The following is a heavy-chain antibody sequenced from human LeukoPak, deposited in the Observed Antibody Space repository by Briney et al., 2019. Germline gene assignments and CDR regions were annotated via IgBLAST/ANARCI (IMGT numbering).Heavy chain of an antibody. Sequence: ASVKVSCKASGYTFTSYGISWVRQAPGQGPEWMGWISAYNGNTNYAQKLQGRVTMTTDTSTSTAYMELRSLRSDDTAVYYCARRAITMVRGTIYYGMDVWGQGTTVTVSS. CDR2: ISAYNGNT. CDR3: ARRAITMVRGTIYYGMDV. V-gene: IGHV1-18*01. CDR1: GYTFTSYG. D-gene: IGHD3-10*01. J-gene: IGHJ6*02.